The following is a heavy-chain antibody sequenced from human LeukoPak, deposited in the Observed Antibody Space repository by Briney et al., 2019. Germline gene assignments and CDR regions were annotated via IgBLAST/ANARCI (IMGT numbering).Heavy chain of an antibody. D-gene: IGHD6-13*01. CDR1: GFTFSSYS. CDR2: ISSSSSYI. J-gene: IGHJ6*02. V-gene: IGHV3-21*01. CDR3: ARSEYSGSWYSVGYYYYGMDV. Sequence: GGSLRLSCAASGFTFSSYSMNWVRQAPGKGLEWVSSISSSSSYIYYADSVKGRFTISRDTAKNSLYLQMNSLRAEDTDVYYCARSEYSGSWYSVGYYYYGMDVWGQGTTVTVSS.